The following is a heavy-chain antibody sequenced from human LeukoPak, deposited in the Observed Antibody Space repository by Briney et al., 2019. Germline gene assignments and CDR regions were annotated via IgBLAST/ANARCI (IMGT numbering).Heavy chain of an antibody. CDR2: IWYDGSNE. J-gene: IGHJ4*02. D-gene: IGHD1-26*01. Sequence: GGALRLSCAASGFTFSSYGMHWVRQAPGKGLDGVAVIWYDGSNENYADSVKGRFTISRDNSKKTMYLQMNSLRAEDTAVYYCARQGIVGAKRGGWFDYWGQGTLVTVSS. CDR3: ARQGIVGAKRGGWFDY. CDR1: GFTFSSYG. V-gene: IGHV3-33*01.